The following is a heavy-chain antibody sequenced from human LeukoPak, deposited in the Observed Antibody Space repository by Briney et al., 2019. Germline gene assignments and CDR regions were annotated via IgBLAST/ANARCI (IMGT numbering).Heavy chain of an antibody. CDR2: NNPNTGGT. CDR1: GYTLSDFY. CDR3: ARDRDSSSSFYYYYGMDV. Sequence: ASVKVSCKASGYTLSDFYIHWVRQAPGQGLEWMGWNNPNTGGTNYAQKFQGRAIMTRDTSISTAYMELSRLRSDDTAVYYCARDRDSSSSFYYYYGMDVWGQGTTVTVSS. V-gene: IGHV1-2*02. D-gene: IGHD6-6*01. J-gene: IGHJ6*02.